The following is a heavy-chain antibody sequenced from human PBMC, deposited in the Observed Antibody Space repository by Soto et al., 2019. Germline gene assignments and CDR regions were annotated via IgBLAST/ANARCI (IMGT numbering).Heavy chain of an antibody. D-gene: IGHD2-2*02. J-gene: IGHJ4*02. CDR3: AKGNTDSWYYFDS. CDR1: GFTFSTYA. Sequence: HPGGSLRLSCAASGFTFSTYAMNWVRQAPGKGLEWVSGISGSGDTTYYADSVKGRFTISRDNSKSTLSLQMNRLRAEDTAVYYCAKGNTDSWYYFDSWGQGTLVTVSS. CDR2: ISGSGDTT. V-gene: IGHV3-23*01.